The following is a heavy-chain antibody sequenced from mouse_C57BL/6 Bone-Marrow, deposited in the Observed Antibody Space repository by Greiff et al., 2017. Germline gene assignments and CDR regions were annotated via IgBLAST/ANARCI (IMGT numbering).Heavy chain of an antibody. J-gene: IGHJ4*01. D-gene: IGHD2-1*01. CDR2: IYPGSGST. CDR1: GYTFTSYW. CDR3: AISGYYGKGDYAMDY. Sequence: QVQLQQPGAELVKPGASVKMSCKASGYTFTSYWITWVKQRPGQGLEWIGDIYPGSGSTNYNEKFKSKATLTVDTSSSTAYMQLSSLTSEDSAGYYCAISGYYGKGDYAMDYWGQGTSVTVSS. V-gene: IGHV1-55*01.